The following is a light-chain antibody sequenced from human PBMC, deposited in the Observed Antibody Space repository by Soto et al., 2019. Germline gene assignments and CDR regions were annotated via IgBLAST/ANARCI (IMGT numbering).Light chain of an antibody. Sequence: DIAMTQSPDSLAVSLGERATINCKSSQNILYNSNNKNYLAWYQQKPGQSPKLLIYWASTRESGVPDRFSGSGSGAYFTLTINSLQAEDVAVYYCQQYYNTPWTFGQGTKVDIK. CDR1: QNILYNSNNKNY. CDR2: WAS. CDR3: QQYYNTPWT. J-gene: IGKJ1*01. V-gene: IGKV4-1*01.